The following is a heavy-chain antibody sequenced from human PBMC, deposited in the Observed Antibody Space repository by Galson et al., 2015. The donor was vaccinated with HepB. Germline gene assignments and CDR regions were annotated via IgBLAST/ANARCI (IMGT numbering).Heavy chain of an antibody. CDR3: ARVAYYYDSSGYYPGD. Sequence: SVKVSCKASGYTFTGYYMHWVRQAPGQGLEWMGRINPNSGGTNYAQKFQGRVTMTRDTSISTAYMELSRLRSDDTAVYYCARVAYYYDSSGYYPGDWGQGTLVTVSS. D-gene: IGHD3-22*01. CDR2: INPNSGGT. CDR1: GYTFTGYY. J-gene: IGHJ4*02. V-gene: IGHV1-2*06.